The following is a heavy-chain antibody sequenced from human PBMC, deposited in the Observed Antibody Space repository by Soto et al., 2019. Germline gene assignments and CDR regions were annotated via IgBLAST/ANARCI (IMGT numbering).Heavy chain of an antibody. CDR1: GGTFSGYV. V-gene: IGHV1-69*01. J-gene: IGHJ4*02. CDR3: ATHGLGVSSPPYFDN. CDR2: FVPLFGTT. D-gene: IGHD3-16*01. Sequence: QLVQSGSEVKKPGSSVKVSCQASGGTFSGYVVTWVRQAPGQGLEWMGEFVPLFGTTNYAQRFSGRITTTAEESTSTAYMELRTLRSDATAVYYCATHGLGVSSPPYFDNWGQGTLVTVSS.